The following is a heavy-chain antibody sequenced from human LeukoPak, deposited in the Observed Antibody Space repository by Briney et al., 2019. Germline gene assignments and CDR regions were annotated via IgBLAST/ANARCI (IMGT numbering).Heavy chain of an antibody. D-gene: IGHD1-7*01. CDR2: ISGSGGNR. CDR3: AKAQGGTTLDY. J-gene: IGHJ4*02. Sequence: PGGSLRLSCAASGFTVSSNYMSWVRQAPGKGLEWISVISGSGGNRNYGDAVKGRFTISRDNSKTTLFLQMNSLRAEDAAVYYCAKAQGGTTLDYWGQGTLVTVSS. CDR1: GFTVSSNY. V-gene: IGHV3-23*01.